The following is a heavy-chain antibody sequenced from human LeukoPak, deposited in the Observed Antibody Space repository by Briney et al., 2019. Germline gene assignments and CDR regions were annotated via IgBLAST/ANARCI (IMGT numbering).Heavy chain of an antibody. J-gene: IGHJ3*02. V-gene: IGHV3-21*01. CDR1: GFTFSSYS. Sequence: GGSLRLSCAASGFTFSSYSMNWVRQAPGKGLESVSSISSSSSSYIYYADSVKGRFTISRDNAKNSLYLQMNSLRAEDTAVYYCARDPFSGSYYLIRAFDIWGQGTMVTVSS. D-gene: IGHD1-26*01. CDR2: ISSSSSSYI. CDR3: ARDPFSGSYYLIRAFDI.